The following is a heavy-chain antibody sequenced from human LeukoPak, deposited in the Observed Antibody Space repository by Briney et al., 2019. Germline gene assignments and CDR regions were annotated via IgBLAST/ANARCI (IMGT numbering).Heavy chain of an antibody. CDR2: ISYDGKNR. Sequence: GRSLRLSCAASGFTFSSYGMHWVRQAPGKGLEWVAFISYDGKNRYYEDSVEGRFSIFRDNSRKTLFLQMNGLRAEDTAVYYCARDPRWGGTSGFDIWGQGTMVIVSS. J-gene: IGHJ3*02. V-gene: IGHV3-30*03. D-gene: IGHD3-16*01. CDR3: ARDPRWGGTSGFDI. CDR1: GFTFSSYG.